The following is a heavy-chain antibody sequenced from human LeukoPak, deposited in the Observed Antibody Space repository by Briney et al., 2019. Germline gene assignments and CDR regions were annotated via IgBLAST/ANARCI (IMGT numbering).Heavy chain of an antibody. Sequence: PSETLSLTCAVSGVSISSSNSYWGWIRQPPGKGLEWIGSIYYSGNTYYNASLKSRVTISVDTSKNQFSLKVTSVTAADTAVYYCARVDYGGNQTLTDWGQGTLVTVSS. J-gene: IGHJ4*02. CDR3: ARVDYGGNQTLTD. D-gene: IGHD4-23*01. CDR2: IYYSGNT. CDR1: GVSISSSNSY. V-gene: IGHV4-39*01.